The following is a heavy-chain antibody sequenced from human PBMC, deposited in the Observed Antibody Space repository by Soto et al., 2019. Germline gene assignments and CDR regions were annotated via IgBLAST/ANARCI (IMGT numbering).Heavy chain of an antibody. D-gene: IGHD3-22*01. V-gene: IGHV5-51*01. CDR2: IYPGDSDT. Sequence: PGESLKISCTGSGYSFTSYWIGWVRQMPGKGLEWMGIIYPGDSDTRYSPSFQGQVTISADKSIRSAYLRWTSLKASDTGMYYCAVWYYSDSSGYKGYYFDYWGQGTLVTVSS. CDR3: AVWYYSDSSGYKGYYFDY. CDR1: GYSFTSYW. J-gene: IGHJ4*02.